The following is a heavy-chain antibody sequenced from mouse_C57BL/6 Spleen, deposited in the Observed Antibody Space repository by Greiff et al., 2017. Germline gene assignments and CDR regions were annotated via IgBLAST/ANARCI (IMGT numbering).Heavy chain of an antibody. Sequence: QVQLKESGAELVRPGSSVKLSCTASGYTFTSYWMHWVKQRPIQGLEWIGNIDPSDSETHYPQKFKDKATLTVDKSSSTAYMQLSSLTSEDSAVYYCARVPHYYGSSEGYWGQGTTLTVSS. CDR1: GYTFTSYW. D-gene: IGHD1-1*01. CDR3: ARVPHYYGSSEGY. CDR2: IDPSDSET. J-gene: IGHJ2*01. V-gene: IGHV1-52*01.